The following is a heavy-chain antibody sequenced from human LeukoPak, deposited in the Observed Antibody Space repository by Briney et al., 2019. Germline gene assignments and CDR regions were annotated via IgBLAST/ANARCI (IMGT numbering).Heavy chain of an antibody. D-gene: IGHD6-19*01. V-gene: IGHV3-30*18. CDR2: ISYDGSNK. J-gene: IGHJ4*02. CDR1: GFTFSSYG. CDR3: AKPHPYSSGWYHPFDY. Sequence: TGGSLRLSCTVSGFTFSSYGMHWVRQAPGKGLEWVAVISYDGSNKYYADSVKGRFTISRDNSKNTLYLQMNSLRAEDTAVYYCAKPHPYSSGWYHPFDYWGQGTLVTVSS.